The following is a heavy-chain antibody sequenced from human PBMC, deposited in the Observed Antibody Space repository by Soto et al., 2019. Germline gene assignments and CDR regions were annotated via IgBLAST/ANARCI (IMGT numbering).Heavy chain of an antibody. CDR2: ISYDGSNK. CDR3: ARETYYDFWSGPYYGMDV. D-gene: IGHD3-3*01. V-gene: IGHV3-30-3*01. Sequence: VGSLRHSCAASGLTCSSYAMRWVRQATGKGLEWVAVISYDGSNKYYADSVKGRFTISRDNSKNTLYLQMNSLRAEDTAVYYCARETYYDFWSGPYYGMDVWGQGTTVTVSS. J-gene: IGHJ6*02. CDR1: GLTCSSYA.